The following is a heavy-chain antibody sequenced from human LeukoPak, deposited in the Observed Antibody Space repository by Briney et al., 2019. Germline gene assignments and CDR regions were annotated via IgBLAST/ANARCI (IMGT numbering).Heavy chain of an antibody. CDR2: LSGSGGST. Sequence: PGGSLILSCAASGFTFANYAMTWVRQAPGKGLEWVSTLSGSGGSTYYADSVKGRFTISRDNANNTLYLQMNSLRAEDTAVYYCANTGCSSTSCSPNYWGQGTLVTVSS. CDR1: GFTFANYA. J-gene: IGHJ4*02. D-gene: IGHD2-2*01. V-gene: IGHV3-23*01. CDR3: ANTGCSSTSCSPNY.